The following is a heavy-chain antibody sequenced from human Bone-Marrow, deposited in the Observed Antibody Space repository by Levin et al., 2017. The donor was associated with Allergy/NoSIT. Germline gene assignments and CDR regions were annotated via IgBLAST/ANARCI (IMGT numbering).Heavy chain of an antibody. J-gene: IGHJ4*02. CDR3: AGQVAAVGAFDY. D-gene: IGHD6-13*01. CDR2: IYHTGSA. Sequence: ASETLSLTCDVSAYSISSAYNWGWIRQPPGKGLEWFGNIYHTGSAAYNPSLKSRVTFLVDKSKNQFSLKLTSVTAADTALYYCAGQVAAVGAFDYWGQGTLVIVS. V-gene: IGHV4-38-2*01. CDR1: AYSISSAYN.